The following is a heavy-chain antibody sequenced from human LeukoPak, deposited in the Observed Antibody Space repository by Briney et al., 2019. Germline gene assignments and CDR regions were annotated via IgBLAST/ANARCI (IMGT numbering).Heavy chain of an antibody. Sequence: PSETLSLTCTVSGYSISSGYYWGWIRQPPGKGLEWIGSIYHSGSTYYNPSLKSRVTISVDTSKNQFSLKLSSVTAADTAVYYCVRERGSGWYDMSFDYWGQGTLVTVSS. J-gene: IGHJ4*02. D-gene: IGHD6-19*01. CDR3: VRERGSGWYDMSFDY. CDR1: GYSISSGYY. V-gene: IGHV4-38-2*02. CDR2: IYHSGST.